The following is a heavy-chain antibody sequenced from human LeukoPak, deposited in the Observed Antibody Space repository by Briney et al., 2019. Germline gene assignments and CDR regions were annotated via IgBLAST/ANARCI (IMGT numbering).Heavy chain of an antibody. V-gene: IGHV3-74*01. J-gene: IGHJ4*02. CDR3: AKNIGGFDY. Sequence: GGSLRLSCPASGFTFSNYWMHWVGQAPGKGLAWVSRINSDGSSIRYADSVKGRFTISRDNAKNTLYLQMNSLRAEDTAVYYCAKNIGGFDYWGQGTLVTVSS. CDR2: INSDGSSI. D-gene: IGHD4-23*01. CDR1: GFTFSNYW.